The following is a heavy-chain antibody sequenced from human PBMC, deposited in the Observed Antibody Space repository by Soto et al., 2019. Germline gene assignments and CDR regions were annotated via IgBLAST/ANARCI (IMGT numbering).Heavy chain of an antibody. CDR3: ARDGSSSWYSYDYHGMDV. Sequence: EVQLVESGGGLVQPGGSLRLSCGASGFTFRTYWLSWVRQVPGKGLEWVANINQDGSEKNYVDSVKGRFTISRDNAKNSLYIQMSSLRAKDTALYYCARDGSSSWYSYDYHGMDVWGQGTTVTVSS. CDR2: INQDGSEK. D-gene: IGHD5-18*01. V-gene: IGHV3-7*05. CDR1: GFTFRTYW. J-gene: IGHJ6*02.